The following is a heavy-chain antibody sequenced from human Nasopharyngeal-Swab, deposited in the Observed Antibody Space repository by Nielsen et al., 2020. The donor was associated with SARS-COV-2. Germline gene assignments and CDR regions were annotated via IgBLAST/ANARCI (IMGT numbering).Heavy chain of an antibody. CDR3: ARVGGYCSSTSCYWGMDV. D-gene: IGHD2-2*01. CDR1: GFTFSDYY. V-gene: IGHV3-11*04. Sequence: GESLKISCAASGFTFSDYYMSWIRQAPGKGLEWVSYISSSGSTIYYADSVKGRFTISRDNAKNSLYLQMNSLRAEDTAVYYCARVGGYCSSTSCYWGMDVWGQGTTVTVSS. J-gene: IGHJ6*02. CDR2: ISSSGSTI.